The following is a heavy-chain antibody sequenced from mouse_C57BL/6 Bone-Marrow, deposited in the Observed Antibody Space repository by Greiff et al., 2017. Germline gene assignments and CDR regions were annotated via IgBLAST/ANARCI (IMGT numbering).Heavy chain of an antibody. CDR3: ARKEVYYAMDY. V-gene: IGHV1-63*01. CDR2: IYPGGGYT. J-gene: IGHJ4*01. Sequence: QVQLQQSGAELVRPGTSVKMSCKASGYTFTNYWIGWAKQRPGHGLEWIGDIYPGGGYTNYNEKFKGKATLTADKSSSTAYMELRSLTSEDTAVYYCARKEVYYAMDYWGQGTSVTVSS. CDR1: GYTFTNYW.